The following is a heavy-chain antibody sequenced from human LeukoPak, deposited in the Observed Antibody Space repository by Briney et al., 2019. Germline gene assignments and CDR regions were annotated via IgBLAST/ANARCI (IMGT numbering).Heavy chain of an antibody. CDR3: ARELKGYCSSTSCSPFDY. CDR1: GGSISSYY. J-gene: IGHJ4*02. D-gene: IGHD2-2*01. CDR2: IYTSGST. V-gene: IGHV4-4*07. Sequence: KPSETLSLTFTVSGGSISSYYWSWIRQPAGKGLEWIGRIYTSGSTNYNPSLKSRVTMSVDTSKNQFSLKLSSVTAADTAVYYCARELKGYCSSTSCSPFDYWGQGTLVTVSS.